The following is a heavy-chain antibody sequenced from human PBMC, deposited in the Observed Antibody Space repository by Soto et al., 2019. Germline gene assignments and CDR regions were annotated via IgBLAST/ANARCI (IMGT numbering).Heavy chain of an antibody. J-gene: IGHJ1*01. Sequence: QVQLQESGPGLVKPSETLSLTCSVSGGSVTSYFWSWIRQPPGKGLEWIGYIYDSVNTDYNPSLKSRVIISVDTSKNQFSLNLSSVTAADTAVYYCAWGIDGEYFQHWGQGTLVTVSS. CDR1: GGSVTSYF. CDR2: IYDSVNT. V-gene: IGHV4-59*08. CDR3: AWGIDGEYFQH. D-gene: IGHD6-13*01.